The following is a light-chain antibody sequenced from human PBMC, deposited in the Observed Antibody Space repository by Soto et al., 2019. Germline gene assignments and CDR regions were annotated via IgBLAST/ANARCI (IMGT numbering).Light chain of an antibody. V-gene: IGLV2-14*01. CDR1: SSDVGGYDY. CDR3: SSYTRNNTVI. Sequence: QSALTQPASASGSPGQSITISCTGASSDVGGYDYVSWYQQHPGKGPKVMIFEVTNRPSGVSNRFSGSKSGNTASLTISGLQAEDGADYYCSSYTRNNTVIFGGGSKLTVL. J-gene: IGLJ2*01. CDR2: EVT.